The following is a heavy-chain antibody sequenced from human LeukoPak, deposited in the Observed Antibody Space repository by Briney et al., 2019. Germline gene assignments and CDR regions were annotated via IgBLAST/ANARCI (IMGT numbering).Heavy chain of an antibody. V-gene: IGHV5-51*01. J-gene: IGHJ4*02. CDR3: ARHRVTYSAYASFDY. CDR1: GYSFTSYS. Sequence: GESLKISCKGSGYSFTSYSIGWVRQMPGKGLEWMGIVYPGDSDTRYSPSFQGQVTISADKSISTAYLQWSSLKASDTAMYYCARHRVTYSAYASFDYWGQGTLVTVSS. D-gene: IGHD5-12*01. CDR2: VYPGDSDT.